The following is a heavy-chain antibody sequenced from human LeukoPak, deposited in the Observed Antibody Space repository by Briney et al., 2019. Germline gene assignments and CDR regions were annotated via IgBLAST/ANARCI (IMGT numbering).Heavy chain of an antibody. CDR1: GFTFSSYS. CDR3: ARDPGR. D-gene: IGHD7-27*01. V-gene: IGHV3-21*01. J-gene: IGHJ4*02. CDR2: ISSSGTYI. Sequence: PGGSLRLSCAASGFTFSSYSMDWVRQAPGQGLERVSSISSSGTYIYYADSVKGRFTLSRDNTKNSLYLQMNSLRAEDTAVYYCARDPGRWGQGTLVTVSS.